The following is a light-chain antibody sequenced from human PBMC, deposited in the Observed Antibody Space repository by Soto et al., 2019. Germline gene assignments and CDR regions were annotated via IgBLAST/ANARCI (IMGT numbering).Light chain of an antibody. CDR3: SSYTCSSTLV. V-gene: IGLV2-14*01. J-gene: IGLJ1*01. CDR1: ISDVGGYNY. Sequence: VLTQPSSLSGSPGQWINISCTGTISDVGGYNYVSWYQQHPGKAPKLMIYEVSNRPSGVSNRFSGSKSGNTASLTISGLQAEDEADYYCSSYTCSSTLVFGTGTKVTVL. CDR2: EVS.